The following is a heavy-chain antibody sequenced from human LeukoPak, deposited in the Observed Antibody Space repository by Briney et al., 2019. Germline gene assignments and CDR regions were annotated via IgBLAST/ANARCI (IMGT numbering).Heavy chain of an antibody. D-gene: IGHD3-3*01. CDR1: GFTFSSYA. V-gene: IGHV3-30-3*01. Sequence: GGSLRLSCAASGFTFSSYAMHWVRQAPGKGLEWVAVISYDGSNKYYADSVKGRFTISRDNSKNTLYLQMNSLRAEDTAVYYCAKATPNTYYDFWSGPFDYWGQGTLVTVSS. CDR2: ISYDGSNK. J-gene: IGHJ4*02. CDR3: AKATPNTYYDFWSGPFDY.